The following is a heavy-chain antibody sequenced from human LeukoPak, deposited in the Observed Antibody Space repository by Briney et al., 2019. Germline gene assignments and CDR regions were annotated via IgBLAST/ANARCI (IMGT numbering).Heavy chain of an antibody. Sequence: GGSLRLSCAASGFTFSGSAMHWVRQASGKGLEWVGRIRNKANSYATAYTASVKGRFTISRDDSKNTAYLQMNSLKTEDTAVYYCARDGGDGYSNLEFMTPYYFDYWGQGTLVTVSS. J-gene: IGHJ4*02. CDR1: GFTFSGSA. CDR3: ARDGGDGYSNLEFMTPYYFDY. D-gene: IGHD5-24*01. V-gene: IGHV3-73*01. CDR2: IRNKANSYAT.